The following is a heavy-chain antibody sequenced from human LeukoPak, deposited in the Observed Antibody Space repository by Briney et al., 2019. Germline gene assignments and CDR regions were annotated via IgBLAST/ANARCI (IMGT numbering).Heavy chain of an antibody. CDR3: ARDRGYYYYYMDV. CDR1: GFTFSSYA. V-gene: IGHV3-30-3*01. CDR2: ISYDGSNK. J-gene: IGHJ6*03. Sequence: GGSLRLSCAASGFTFSSYAMHWVRRAPGKGLEWVAVISYDGSNKYYADSVKGRFTISRDNSKNTLYLQMNSLRAEDTAVYYCARDRGYYYYYMDVWGKGTTVTVSS.